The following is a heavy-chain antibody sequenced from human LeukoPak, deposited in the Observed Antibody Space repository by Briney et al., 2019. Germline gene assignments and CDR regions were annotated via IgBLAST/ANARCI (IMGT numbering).Heavy chain of an antibody. CDR3: AAVEMATITIDY. CDR1: GGSISSSSYY. D-gene: IGHD5-24*01. Sequence: SETLSLTCTVSGGSISSSSYYWGWIRQPPGKGLEWIGSIYYSGSTYYNPSLKSRVTISVGTSKNQFSLKLSSVTAADTAVYYCAAVEMATITIDYWGQGTLVTVSS. CDR2: IYYSGST. V-gene: IGHV4-39*01. J-gene: IGHJ4*02.